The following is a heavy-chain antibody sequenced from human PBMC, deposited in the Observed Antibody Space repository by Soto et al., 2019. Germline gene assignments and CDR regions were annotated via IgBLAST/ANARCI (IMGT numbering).Heavy chain of an antibody. D-gene: IGHD3-3*01. Sequence: QLQLQESGPGLVKPSETLTLTCTVSGGSISSSSYYWGWIRQPPGKGLEWIGSIYYSGSTYYNPSLKSRVTISVDTSKNQFSLKLSSVTAADTAVYYCARAANYDFWSGYYTDVINWFDPWGQGTLVTVSS. CDR1: GGSISSSSYY. J-gene: IGHJ5*02. CDR2: IYYSGST. V-gene: IGHV4-39*01. CDR3: ARAANYDFWSGYYTDVINWFDP.